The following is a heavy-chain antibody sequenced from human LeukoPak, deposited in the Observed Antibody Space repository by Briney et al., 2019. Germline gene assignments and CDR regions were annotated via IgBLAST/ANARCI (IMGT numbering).Heavy chain of an antibody. CDR3: AREHIGYSSGWSDY. V-gene: IGHV4-34*01. CDR1: GGSFSGYY. CDR2: INHSGGT. D-gene: IGHD6-19*01. J-gene: IGHJ4*02. Sequence: PSETLSLTCAVYGGSFSGYYWSWIRQPPGKGLEWIGEINHSGGTNYNPSLKSRVTMSVDTSKNQFSLKLSSVTAADTAVYYCAREHIGYSSGWSDYWGQGTLVTVSS.